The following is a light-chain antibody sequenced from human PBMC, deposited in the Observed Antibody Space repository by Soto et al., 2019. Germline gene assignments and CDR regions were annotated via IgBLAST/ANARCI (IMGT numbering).Light chain of an antibody. CDR3: KQYKSYST. J-gene: IGKJ1*01. Sequence: DIQMTQSPSTLSASVGDRVTITCRASQSISSWLAWYQQKPGKAPKLLIYDASSLESGVPSRFSGSGSGTEFTLTISSLQPDDFATYYCKQYKSYSTVGQGTNVEIK. V-gene: IGKV1-5*01. CDR1: QSISSW. CDR2: DAS.